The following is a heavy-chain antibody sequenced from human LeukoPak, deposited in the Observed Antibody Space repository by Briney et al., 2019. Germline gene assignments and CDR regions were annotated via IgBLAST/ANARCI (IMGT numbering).Heavy chain of an antibody. D-gene: IGHD3-22*01. CDR1: GYTFTSYY. CDR2: INPSGGST. J-gene: IGHJ6*03. CDR3: ARGAPMIVVEPNYYMDV. V-gene: IGHV1-46*01. Sequence: ASVKVSCKASGYTFTSYYMHWVRQAPGQGLEWMGIINPSGGSTSYAQKFQGRVTMTRDTSTSTVYMELSSLRSEDTAVYYCARGAPMIVVEPNYYMDVWGKGTTVTISS.